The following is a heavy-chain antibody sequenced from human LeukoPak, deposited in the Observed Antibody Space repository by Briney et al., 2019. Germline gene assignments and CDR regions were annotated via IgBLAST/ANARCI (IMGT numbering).Heavy chain of an antibody. CDR1: GGSISSGTYY. D-gene: IGHD3-16*02. J-gene: IGHJ4*02. Sequence: SETLSLTCTVSGGSISSGTYYWTWIRQPAGKGLEWIGRIYTSGSTDYSPSLKSRVTISLNTSKNQFSLKLSSVTAADTAVYYCAREGGKSFGEVIMTRRGLDYWGQGTLVTVSS. CDR2: IYTSGST. CDR3: AREGGKSFGEVIMTRRGLDY. V-gene: IGHV4-61*02.